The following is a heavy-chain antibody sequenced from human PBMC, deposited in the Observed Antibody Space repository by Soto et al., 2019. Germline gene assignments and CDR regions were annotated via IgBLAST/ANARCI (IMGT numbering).Heavy chain of an antibody. J-gene: IGHJ4*02. CDR2: ISHSGST. V-gene: IGHV4-59*11. D-gene: IGHD1-26*01. Sequence: QVHLQESGPGLVKPSETLSLTCTVSGGSISGHYWSWIRQPPGEGLEWIGFISHSGSTSYNPSLTSRVNLSLDKSKNKLSLKLSSVTAADTAFYFCARYTGTYYVYWGQGTLVTVSS. CDR1: GGSISGHY. CDR3: ARYTGTYYVY.